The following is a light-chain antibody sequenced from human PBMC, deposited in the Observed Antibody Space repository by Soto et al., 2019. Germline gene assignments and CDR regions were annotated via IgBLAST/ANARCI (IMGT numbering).Light chain of an antibody. Sequence: IQMTQSPSTLSGSVVYRVTIACRASQTISSYLAWYQQKPGKPPKLLVYSASTLQSGVPSRFSGSGSGPDFTLTISSLQPEDSATYFCQQLNSYPQTFGQGTRLEIK. CDR3: QQLNSYPQT. J-gene: IGKJ5*01. CDR1: QTISSY. V-gene: IGKV1-9*01. CDR2: SAS.